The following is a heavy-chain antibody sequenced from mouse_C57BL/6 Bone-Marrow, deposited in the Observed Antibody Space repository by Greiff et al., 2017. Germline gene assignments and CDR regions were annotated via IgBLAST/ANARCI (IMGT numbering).Heavy chain of an antibody. CDR2: IDPETGGT. J-gene: IGHJ1*03. CDR3: TRGLRRGWYFDV. Sequence: QVQLQQSGAELVRPGASVTLSCKASGYTFTDYEMHWVKQTPVHGLEWIGAIDPETGGTAYNQKFKGKAILTADKSSSTAYMELRSLTSEDSAVYYCTRGLRRGWYFDVWGTGTTVTVSS. CDR1: GYTFTDYE. D-gene: IGHD2-4*01. V-gene: IGHV1-15*01.